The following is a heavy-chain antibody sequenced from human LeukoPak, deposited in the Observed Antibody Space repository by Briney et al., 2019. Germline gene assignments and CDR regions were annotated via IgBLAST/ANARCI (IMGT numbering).Heavy chain of an antibody. V-gene: IGHV3-21*01. D-gene: IGHD3-10*01. J-gene: IGHJ4*02. CDR3: AGRFGSGSYNSPN. CDR1: GFTFSSYS. Sequence: GGSLRLSCAASGFTFSSYSMNWVRQAPGKGLEWVSSISSSSSYIYYADSVKGRFTISRDNAKNSLYLQMSSLRAEDTAVYYCAGRFGSGSYNSPNWGQGTLVTVSS. CDR2: ISSSSSYI.